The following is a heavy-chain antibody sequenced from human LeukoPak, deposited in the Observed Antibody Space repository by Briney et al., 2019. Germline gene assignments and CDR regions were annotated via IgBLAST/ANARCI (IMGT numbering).Heavy chain of an antibody. J-gene: IGHJ4*02. Sequence: ASVKVSCKASGYTFTSYYMHWVRQAPGQGLEWMGIINPSGGSTNYAQKFQGRVTMTTDASTSTAYMELRSLRSDDTAVYYCARDRFGELSPLGYWGQGTLVTVSS. CDR2: INPSGGST. CDR3: ARDRFGELSPLGY. D-gene: IGHD3-10*01. V-gene: IGHV1-46*01. CDR1: GYTFTSYY.